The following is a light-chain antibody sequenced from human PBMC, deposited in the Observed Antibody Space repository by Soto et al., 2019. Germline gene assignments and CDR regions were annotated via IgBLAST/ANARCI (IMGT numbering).Light chain of an antibody. CDR3: CSYAGTYSPV. Sequence: QSALTQPPSVSGSPGQSVTISCTETSSDVGAYNFVSWYQQHPGKAPKLIIFDVSARPSGVPDRFSGSKSGNTASLTISGLQADDEADYYCCSYAGTYSPVLGGGTKLTVL. V-gene: IGLV2-11*01. CDR1: SSDVGAYNF. CDR2: DVS. J-gene: IGLJ2*01.